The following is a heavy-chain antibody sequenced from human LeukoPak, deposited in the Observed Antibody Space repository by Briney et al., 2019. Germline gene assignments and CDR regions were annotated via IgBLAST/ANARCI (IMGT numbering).Heavy chain of an antibody. CDR1: GGSISSYY. J-gene: IGHJ2*01. D-gene: IGHD5/OR15-5a*01. V-gene: IGHV4-59*08. CDR3: ARQVSTITGYFDL. Sequence: PSETLSLTCTVSGGSISSYYWSWIRQPPGKGLEWIGYIYYSGSTNQNPSLKSRVTISVDTSKNQFSPKLSSVTAADTAVYYCARQVSTITGYFDLWGRGTLVTVSS. CDR2: IYYSGST.